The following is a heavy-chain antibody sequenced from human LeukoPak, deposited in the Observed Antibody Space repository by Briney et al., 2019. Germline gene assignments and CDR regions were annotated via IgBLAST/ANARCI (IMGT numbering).Heavy chain of an antibody. CDR3: ATLPDTAMVTFDY. J-gene: IGHJ4*02. V-gene: IGHV3-21*01. D-gene: IGHD5-18*01. Sequence: GGSLRLSCAACGFTFSSYSMNWVRQAPGEGLEWVSSISSSSSYIYYADSVKGRFTISRDNAKNSLYLQMNSLRAEDTAVYYCATLPDTAMVTFDYWGQGTLVSVSS. CDR2: ISSSSSYI. CDR1: GFTFSSYS.